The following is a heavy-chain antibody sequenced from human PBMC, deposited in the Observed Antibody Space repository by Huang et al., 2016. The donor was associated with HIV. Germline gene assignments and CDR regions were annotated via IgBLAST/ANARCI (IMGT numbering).Heavy chain of an antibody. D-gene: IGHD3-22*01. CDR1: GGSISGGVYY. Sequence: QVQLQESGPGLVKPSQTLSLTCTVSGGSISGGVYYWIWIRQPAGKGLEWIGHVHTSGITNYNPSLKSRVTISVDTSKNQFSLNLNSVTAADTAVYFCARERKDVIDVVYHYVDVWGTGTTVPVSS. J-gene: IGHJ6*03. CDR3: ARERKDVIDVVYHYVDV. CDR2: VHTSGIT. V-gene: IGHV4-61*09.